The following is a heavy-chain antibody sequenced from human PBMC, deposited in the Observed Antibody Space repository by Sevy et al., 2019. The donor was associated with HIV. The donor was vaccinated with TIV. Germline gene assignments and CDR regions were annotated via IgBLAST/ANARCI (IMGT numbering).Heavy chain of an antibody. J-gene: IGHJ4*02. CDR1: GFTFSSYA. CDR3: ARGTGTVAGDPVDY. CDR2: ISYDGSNK. Sequence: GGSLRLPCAASGFTFSSYAMHWVRQAPGKGLEWVAVISYDGSNKYYTDSVKGRFTISRDNSKNTLYLQMNSLRAEDTAVYYCARGTGTVAGDPVDYWGQGTLVTVSS. D-gene: IGHD6-19*01. V-gene: IGHV3-30-3*01.